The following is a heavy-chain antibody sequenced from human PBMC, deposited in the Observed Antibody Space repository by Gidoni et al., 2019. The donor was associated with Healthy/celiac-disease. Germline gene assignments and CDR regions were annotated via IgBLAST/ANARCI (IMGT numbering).Heavy chain of an antibody. J-gene: IGHJ4*02. CDR2: ISAYNGNT. CDR3: ASSFHDYGDASFDY. CDR1: GYTFTSYG. Sequence: QVQLVPSGAEVKKPGASGKVSCKASGYTFTSYGISWVRQAPGQGLEWMGLISAYNGNTNYAQKLQGRVTMTTDTSTSTAYMELRSLRSDDPAVYYCASSFHDYGDASFDYWGQGTLVTVSS. D-gene: IGHD4-17*01. V-gene: IGHV1-18*01.